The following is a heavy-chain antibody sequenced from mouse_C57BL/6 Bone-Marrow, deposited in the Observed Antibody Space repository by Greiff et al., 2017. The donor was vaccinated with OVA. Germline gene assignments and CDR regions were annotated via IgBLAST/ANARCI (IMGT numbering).Heavy chain of an antibody. CDR2: SRNKANDYTT. D-gene: IGHD2-5*01. J-gene: IGHJ1*03. V-gene: IGHV7-1*01. Sequence: EVQLVESGGGLVQSGRSLRLSCATSGFTFSDFYMEWVRQAPGKGLEWIAASRNKANDYTTEYSASVKGRFIVSRDTSQSILYLQMNALRAEDTAIYYCARDAYYSNYWYLDVWGTGTTVTVSS. CDR1: GFTFSDFY. CDR3: ARDAYYSNYWYLDV.